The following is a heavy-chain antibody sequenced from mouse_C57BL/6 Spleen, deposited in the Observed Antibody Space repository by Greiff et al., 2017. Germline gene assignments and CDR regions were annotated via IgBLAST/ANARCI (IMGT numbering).Heavy chain of an antibody. CDR3: ARPLYDPFAY. J-gene: IGHJ3*01. Sequence: QVQLQQPGAELVKPGASVKLSCKASGYTFTSYWMQWVKQRPGQGLEWIGEIDPSDSYTNYNQKFKGKATLTVDTSSRTAYMQLSSLTSEDSAVYYCARPLYDPFAYWGQGTLVTVSA. D-gene: IGHD2-3*01. V-gene: IGHV1-50*01. CDR1: GYTFTSYW. CDR2: IDPSDSYT.